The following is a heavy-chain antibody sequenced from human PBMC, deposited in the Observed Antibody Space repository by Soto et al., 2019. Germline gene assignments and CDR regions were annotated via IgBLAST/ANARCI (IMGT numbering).Heavy chain of an antibody. CDR1: GFTFSSYA. V-gene: IGHV3-30-3*01. D-gene: IGHD3-22*01. CDR3: ARDINYYDSSGYYWPFDY. CDR2: ISYDGSNK. Sequence: GGSLRLSCAASGFTFSSYAMHWVRQAPGKGLEWVAVISYDGSNKYYADSVKGRFTISRDNSKNTLHLQMNSLRAEDTAVYYCARDINYYDSSGYYWPFDYWGQGTLVTVSS. J-gene: IGHJ4*02.